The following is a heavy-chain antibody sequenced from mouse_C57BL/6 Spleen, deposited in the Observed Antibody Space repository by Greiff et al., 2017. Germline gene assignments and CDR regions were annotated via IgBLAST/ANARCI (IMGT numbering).Heavy chain of an antibody. CDR3: ARYRANWDWYFDV. CDR1: GFTFTDYY. D-gene: IGHD4-1*01. Sequence: EVHLVESGGGLVQPGGSLSLSCAASGFTFTDYYMSWVRQPPGKALEWLGFIRNKANGYTTEYSASVKGRFTISRDNSQSILYLQMTALRAEDSATYYCARYRANWDWYFDVWGTGTTVTVSS. V-gene: IGHV7-3*01. J-gene: IGHJ1*03. CDR2: IRNKANGYTT.